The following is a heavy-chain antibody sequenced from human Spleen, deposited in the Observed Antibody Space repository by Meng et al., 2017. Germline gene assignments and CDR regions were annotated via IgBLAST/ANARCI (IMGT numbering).Heavy chain of an antibody. D-gene: IGHD3-9*01. CDR2: INHSGST. Sequence: QVQVQQWGAGLVKPSETLPLTCAVYGGCFSGYYWSWIRQPPGKGLEWIGEINHSGSTNHNPSLKSRVTISVDTSKNQFSLKLSSVTAADTAVYYCARDILTGYYAFEMWGQGTMVTVSS. CDR3: ARDILTGYYAFEM. V-gene: IGHV4-34*01. J-gene: IGHJ3*02. CDR1: GGCFSGYY.